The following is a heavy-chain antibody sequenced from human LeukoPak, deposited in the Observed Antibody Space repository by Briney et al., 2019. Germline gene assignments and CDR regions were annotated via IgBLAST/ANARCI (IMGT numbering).Heavy chain of an antibody. CDR3: VRETQMYYFDSGGLGHFDF. D-gene: IGHD3-22*01. CDR2: TYHSGYT. Sequence: PSETLSLTCTVSGGSISTGTSYWGWIRQPPGRGLEWIGSTYHSGYTYYNPSLKSRVTISVDTSKNQFSLKLSSLTAADTAVYYCVRETQMYYFDSGGLGHFDFWGRGTLVTVSS. V-gene: IGHV4-39*02. CDR1: GGSISTGTSY. J-gene: IGHJ2*01.